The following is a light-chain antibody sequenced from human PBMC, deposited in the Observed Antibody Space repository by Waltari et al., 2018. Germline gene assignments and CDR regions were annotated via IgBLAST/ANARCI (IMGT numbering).Light chain of an antibody. CDR2: DNI. Sequence: SYVLTQPHSLSVAPGRTATFTCGGDDIENKVVNWYQKRPGQAPLLVLYDNIDRPSGFPDRFSGSNARNTATLTITSVEVGDEADYYCQLWESAGGHPVFGGGTTLTVL. J-gene: IGLJ2*01. CDR1: DIENKV. V-gene: IGLV3-21*03. CDR3: QLWESAGGHPV.